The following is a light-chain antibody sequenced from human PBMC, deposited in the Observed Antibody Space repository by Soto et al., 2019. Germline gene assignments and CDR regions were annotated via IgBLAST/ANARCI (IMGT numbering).Light chain of an antibody. CDR1: SSNIGARHD. J-gene: IGLJ2*01. V-gene: IGLV1-40*01. Sequence: QSVLTQPPSVSGAPGQRVTISCTESSSNIGARHDVHWYQQLPGTAPKLVIYGNSNRPSGVPDRFSGSKSGTSASLAITGLQAEDEADYYCQSYDYSLSGWVFGGGTKLTVL. CDR3: QSYDYSLSGWV. CDR2: GNS.